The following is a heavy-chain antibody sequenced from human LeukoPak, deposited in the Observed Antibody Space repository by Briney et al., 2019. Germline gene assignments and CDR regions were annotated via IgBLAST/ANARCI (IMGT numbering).Heavy chain of an antibody. V-gene: IGHV1-2*02. CDR1: GYTFTGYY. D-gene: IGHD4-17*01. Sequence: AAVKVSCKASGYTFTGYYMHWVRQAPVQGLEWMGWINPNSGGTNYAQKFQGRVTMTRDTSISTAYMELSRLRSDDTAVYYCARGLMTTVTTFGYWGQGTLVTVSS. CDR2: INPNSGGT. CDR3: ARGLMTTVTTFGY. J-gene: IGHJ4*02.